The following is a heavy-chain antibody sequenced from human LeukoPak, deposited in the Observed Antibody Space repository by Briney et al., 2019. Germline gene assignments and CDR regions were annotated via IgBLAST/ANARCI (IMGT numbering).Heavy chain of an antibody. Sequence: GASVKVSCKASGYTFTSYDINWVRQATGQGLEWMGWMNPNSGNTGYAQKFQGRVTITRNTSISTACMELSSLRSEDTAVYYCAREFTMVRGHGRDYYYYYMDVWGKGTTVTVSS. CDR2: MNPNSGNT. D-gene: IGHD3-10*01. V-gene: IGHV1-8*03. CDR1: GYTFTSYD. J-gene: IGHJ6*03. CDR3: AREFTMVRGHGRDYYYYYMDV.